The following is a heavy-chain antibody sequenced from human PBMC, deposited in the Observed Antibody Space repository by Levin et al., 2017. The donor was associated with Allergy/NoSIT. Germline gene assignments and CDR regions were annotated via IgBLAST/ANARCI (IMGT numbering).Heavy chain of an antibody. CDR2: INHSGSI. CDR3: ARGRGDGSNPSKFEGDIYFDL. J-gene: IGHJ4*02. D-gene: IGHD5-24*01. Sequence: PSETLSLTCTIYGESFRGHYWSWIRQSPGRGLEWIAEINHSGSINYNPALKSRVIMSLDMSKNQFSLKMTSVTAADTAVYYCARGRGDGSNPSKFEGDIYFDLWGQGTPVTVSS. V-gene: IGHV4-34*01. CDR1: GESFRGHY.